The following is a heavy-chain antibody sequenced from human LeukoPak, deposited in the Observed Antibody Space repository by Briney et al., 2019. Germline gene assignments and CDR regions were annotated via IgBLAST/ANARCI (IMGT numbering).Heavy chain of an antibody. J-gene: IGHJ6*02. D-gene: IGHD4-23*01. CDR1: GFAFHNYA. CDR3: AKDTGGNGAYFYAMDV. CDR2: INWNSDTK. V-gene: IGHV3-9*01. Sequence: TGRSLRLSCVGSGFAFHNYAMHWVRRPPGKGLEWVSAINWNSDTKACADSVKGRFTISRDRARNSLYLQMDSLRPEDTALYYCAKDTGGNGAYFYAMDVWGQGTSVTVSS.